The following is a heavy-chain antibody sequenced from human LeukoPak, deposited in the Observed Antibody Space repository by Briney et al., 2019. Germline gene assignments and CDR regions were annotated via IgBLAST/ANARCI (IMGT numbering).Heavy chain of an antibody. CDR3: AKPRVVLYYDFWSGYGY. V-gene: IGHV3-23*01. D-gene: IGHD3-3*01. CDR2: ISGSGGST. J-gene: IGHJ4*02. CDR1: GFTFSSYA. Sequence: GGSLRLPCAASGFTFSSYAMSWVRQAPGKGLEWVSAISGSGGSTYYADSVKGRFTISRDNSKNTLYLQMNSLRAEDTAVYYCAKPRVVLYYDFWSGYGYWGQGTLVTVSS.